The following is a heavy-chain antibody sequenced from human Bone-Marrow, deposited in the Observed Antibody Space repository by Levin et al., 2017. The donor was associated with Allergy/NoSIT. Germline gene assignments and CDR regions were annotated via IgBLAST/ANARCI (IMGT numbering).Heavy chain of an antibody. CDR3: AKDTYTCSGGSCYFFDY. J-gene: IGHJ4*02. Sequence: PGGSLRLSCAVSGFTFRNYAMHWVRQAPGRGLEWVAFISLDGNTQYYADSVKGRFTVSSDNSNNTLHLQMNSLRVEDTAIYYCAKDTYTCSGGSCYFFDYWGQGALVTVSS. V-gene: IGHV3-30*18. CDR1: GFTFRNYA. D-gene: IGHD2-15*01. CDR2: ISLDGNTQ.